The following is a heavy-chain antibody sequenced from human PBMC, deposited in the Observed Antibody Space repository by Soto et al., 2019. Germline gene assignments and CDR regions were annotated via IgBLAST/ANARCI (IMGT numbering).Heavy chain of an antibody. J-gene: IGHJ4*02. Sequence: QVQLVQSGAEVKRPGSSVKVSCKXSGDTFTFYSINWVRQAPGLGLEWMGRINPILSMSNYAQRFQGRVTMTADKSTSTAYMELSSLRSEDTAIYXCASSYGSGYRAFDYWGQGALVTVSS. CDR2: INPILSMS. CDR1: GDTFTFYS. CDR3: ASSYGSGYRAFDY. V-gene: IGHV1-69*02. D-gene: IGHD3-10*01.